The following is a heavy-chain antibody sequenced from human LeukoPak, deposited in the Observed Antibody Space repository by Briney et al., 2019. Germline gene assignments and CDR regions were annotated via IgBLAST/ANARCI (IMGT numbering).Heavy chain of an antibody. Sequence: SGGSLRLSCAASGFTFSNAWMSWVRQAPGKGLEWVGRIKSKTDGGTTDYAAPVKGRFTISRDDSKNTLYLQMNSLKTEDTAVYHCTTDHSSYSSGYYLVDYWGQGTLVTVSS. J-gene: IGHJ4*02. V-gene: IGHV3-15*01. CDR2: IKSKTDGGTT. CDR3: TTDHSSYSSGYYLVDY. D-gene: IGHD3-22*01. CDR1: GFTFSNAW.